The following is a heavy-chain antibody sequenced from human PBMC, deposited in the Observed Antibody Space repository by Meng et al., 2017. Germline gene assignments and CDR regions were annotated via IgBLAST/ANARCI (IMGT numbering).Heavy chain of an antibody. J-gene: IGHJ3*02. CDR3: ARAVSSGWCRFAFDI. D-gene: IGHD6-19*01. Sequence: ASVKVSCKASGYTFTGYYMHWVRQAPGQGLEWMGWINPNSGGTNYAQKFQGRVTMTRDTSISTAYMELSRLRSDDTAVYYCARAVSSGWCRFAFDIWGQGTMVTVSS. CDR2: INPNSGGT. CDR1: GYTFTGYY. V-gene: IGHV1-2*02.